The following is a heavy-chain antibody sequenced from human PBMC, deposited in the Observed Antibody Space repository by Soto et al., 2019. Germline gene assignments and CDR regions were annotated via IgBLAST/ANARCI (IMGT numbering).Heavy chain of an antibody. D-gene: IGHD2-15*01. V-gene: IGHV1-46*01. CDR3: ARSAAYDY. CDR1: GYTFTNYY. CDR2: INPTGCST. J-gene: IGHJ4*02. Sequence: QVQLMQSGAEVKKPGASVRVSCKASGYTFTNYYVHWVRQAPVQGLEWLGFINPTGCSTTYAQTFEGRFTVPTHTYTRTAYMQLSSLRSEDTAVFYCARSAAYDYWGQGTLVSVSS.